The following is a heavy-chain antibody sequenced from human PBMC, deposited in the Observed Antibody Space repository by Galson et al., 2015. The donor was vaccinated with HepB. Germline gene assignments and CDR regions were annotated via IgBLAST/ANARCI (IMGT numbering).Heavy chain of an antibody. Sequence: SESLSLTCAVYGGSFSDYHWNWISQPPGKGLEWIGEINHSEGTHYSPSLKSRLTISVDTSKNQFSLQLTSVTAAETAVYYCARGLSGSNVVLPAAKRKHYYYMDVWGKGTTVIVSS. V-gene: IGHV4-34*01. J-gene: IGHJ6*03. D-gene: IGHD2-2*01. CDR1: GGSFSDYH. CDR3: ARGLSGSNVVLPAAKRKHYYYMDV. CDR2: INHSEGT.